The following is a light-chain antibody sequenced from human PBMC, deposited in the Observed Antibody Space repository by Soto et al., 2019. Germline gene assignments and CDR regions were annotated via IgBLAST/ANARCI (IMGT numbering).Light chain of an antibody. CDR1: QGISSW. Sequence: DIQMTQSPSSVSASVGDRVTITCRASQGISSWLAWYQQKPGKAPKLLIYASSILQSGVPSRFRGRGSGKVFTFTMSGLQPEDFETYYCQQANVFPGTWGGGTMLYIK. V-gene: IGKV1-12*01. CDR2: ASS. J-gene: IGKJ4*01. CDR3: QQANVFPGT.